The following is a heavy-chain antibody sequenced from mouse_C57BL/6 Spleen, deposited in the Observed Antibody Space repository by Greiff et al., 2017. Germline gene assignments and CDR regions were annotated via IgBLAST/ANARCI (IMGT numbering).Heavy chain of an antibody. V-gene: IGHV1-4*01. J-gene: IGHJ2*01. D-gene: IGHD3-2*02. CDR2: INPSSGYT. Sequence: QVQLQQSGAELARPGASVKMSCKASGYTFTSYTMHWVKQRPGQGLEWIGYINPSSGYTKYNQKFKDKATLTADKSSSTAYMQLSSLTSEDSAVYYCARRGSSGSHLDYWGQGTTLTVSS. CDR3: ARRGSSGSHLDY. CDR1: GYTFTSYT.